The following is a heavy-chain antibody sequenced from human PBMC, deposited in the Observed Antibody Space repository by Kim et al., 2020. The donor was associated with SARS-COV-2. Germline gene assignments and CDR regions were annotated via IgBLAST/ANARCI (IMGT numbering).Heavy chain of an antibody. J-gene: IGHJ4*02. V-gene: IGHV3-15*01. D-gene: IGHD5-12*01. Sequence: DYAAPVKGRFTISRDDSKNTLYLQMNSLKTEDTAVYYCTTYYSGYDPSFYWGQGTLVTVSS. CDR3: TTYYSGYDPSFY.